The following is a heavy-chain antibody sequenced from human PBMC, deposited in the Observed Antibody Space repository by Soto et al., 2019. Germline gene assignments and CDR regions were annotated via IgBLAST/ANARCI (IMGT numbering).Heavy chain of an antibody. V-gene: IGHV3-23*01. D-gene: IGHD5-12*01. CDR3: ASFLVEMATITDYYYGMDV. J-gene: IGHJ6*02. CDR2: ISGSGGST. Sequence: GSLRLSCAASGFTFSSYAMSWVRQAPWKGLEWVSAISGSGGSTYYADSVKGRFTISRDNSKNTLYLQMNSLRAEGTAVYYCASFLVEMATITDYYYGMDVWGQGTTVTVSS. CDR1: GFTFSSYA.